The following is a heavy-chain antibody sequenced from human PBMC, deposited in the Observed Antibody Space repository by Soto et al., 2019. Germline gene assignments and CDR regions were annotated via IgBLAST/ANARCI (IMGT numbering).Heavy chain of an antibody. CDR2: ISGSGGST. CDR1: GFTFSSYA. Sequence: EVQLLESGGGLVQPGGSLRLSCAASGFTFSSYAMSWVRQAPGKGLEWVSAISGSGGSTYYADSVKGRFTISRDNSKNPLYLQMNGLRGEDTAVYYCANGFLEWLFGNRIDYWGQGTLVTVSS. V-gene: IGHV3-23*01. J-gene: IGHJ4*02. D-gene: IGHD3-3*01. CDR3: ANGFLEWLFGNRIDY.